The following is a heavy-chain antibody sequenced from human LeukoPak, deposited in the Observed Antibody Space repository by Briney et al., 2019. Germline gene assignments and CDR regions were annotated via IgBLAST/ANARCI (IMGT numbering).Heavy chain of an antibody. V-gene: IGHV3-23*01. Sequence: GGSLRLSCAASGFTFSSYAMSWVRQAPGKGLEWVSAISGSGGSTYYADSVKGRFTISRDNSKNTLYLQMNRLRAEDTAVYYCAKRGYCSSTSCLPFDYWGQGTLVTVSS. J-gene: IGHJ4*02. CDR3: AKRGYCSSTSCLPFDY. CDR2: ISGSGGST. CDR1: GFTFSSYA. D-gene: IGHD2-2*01.